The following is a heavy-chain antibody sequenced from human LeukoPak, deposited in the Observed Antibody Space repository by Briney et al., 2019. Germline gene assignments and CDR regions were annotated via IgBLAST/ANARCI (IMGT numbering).Heavy chain of an antibody. J-gene: IGHJ5*02. CDR3: ARDDSSSWSGGGWFDP. Sequence: SETLSLTCAVSGGSISSGGYSWSWIQQPPGKGLEWIGYIYHSGSTYYNPSLKSRVTISVDRSKNQFSLKLSSVTAADTAVYYCARDDSSSWSGGGWFDPWGQGTLVTVSS. CDR1: GGSISSGGYS. V-gene: IGHV4-30-2*01. D-gene: IGHD6-13*01. CDR2: IYHSGST.